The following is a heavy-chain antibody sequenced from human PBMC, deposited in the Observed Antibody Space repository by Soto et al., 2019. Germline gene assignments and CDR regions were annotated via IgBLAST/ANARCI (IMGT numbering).Heavy chain of an antibody. CDR2: IWYDGSNK. V-gene: IGHV3-33*01. Sequence: GGSLRLSCAASGFTFSSYGMHWVRQAPGKGLEWVAVIWYDGSNKYYADSVKGRFTISRDNSKNTLYLQMNSLRAEDTAVYYCARGRVRRAPELPHFDSWGQETLLTVSS. CDR1: GFTFSSYG. J-gene: IGHJ4*02. D-gene: IGHD1-7*01. CDR3: ARGRVRRAPELPHFDS.